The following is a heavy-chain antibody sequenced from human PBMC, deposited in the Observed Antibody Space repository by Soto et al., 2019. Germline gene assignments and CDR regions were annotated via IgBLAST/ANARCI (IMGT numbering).Heavy chain of an antibody. CDR1: GFTFSNFE. Sequence: GGSLRLSCAASGFTFSNFEMHWVRQAPGKGLEWVSYINTAGSTKYYAESVKGRFTISRDNARNSLFLQMNSLRAEDTAVYYCARAECSTPIGLTAYYSYGLDVWGQGTTVSVSS. CDR2: INTAGSTK. CDR3: ARAECSTPIGLTAYYSYGLDV. D-gene: IGHD2-2*01. V-gene: IGHV3-48*03. J-gene: IGHJ6*02.